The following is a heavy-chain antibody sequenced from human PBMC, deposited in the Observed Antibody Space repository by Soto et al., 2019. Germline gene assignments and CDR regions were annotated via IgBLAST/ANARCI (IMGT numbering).Heavy chain of an antibody. CDR3: ARATLRYYAMDV. Sequence: QVHLVQSGAEVERPGASVKVSCKASGYALNNFGMHWVRQAPGQRLEWMGCISAANASTKYSQKVQGRVTITRDTSASTAYMELSSLRSDDTAVYYCARATLRYYAMDVWGQGTTVTVSS. J-gene: IGHJ6*02. V-gene: IGHV1-3*01. CDR1: GYALNNFG. CDR2: ISAANAST.